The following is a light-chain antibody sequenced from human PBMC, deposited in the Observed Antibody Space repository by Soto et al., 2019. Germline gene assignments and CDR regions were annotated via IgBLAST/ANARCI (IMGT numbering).Light chain of an antibody. J-gene: IGKJ1*01. V-gene: IGKV3-20*01. CDR2: GAS. CDR3: HQYGISPPVT. Sequence: EIVLTPSPGILSLSPGERATLSCRASQSVSNDFLAWYQQKPGQAPRLLIYGASSRATGIPDRFSGSGSGTDFTLTISRLEPEDFAMYYCHQYGISPPVTFGQGTKVDIK. CDR1: QSVSNDF.